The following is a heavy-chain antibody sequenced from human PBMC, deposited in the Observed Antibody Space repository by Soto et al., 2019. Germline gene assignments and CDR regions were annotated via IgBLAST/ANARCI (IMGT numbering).Heavy chain of an antibody. CDR3: ARDRGYSYSYGMDV. D-gene: IGHD5-18*01. J-gene: IGHJ6*02. CDR2: INAGNGGT. Sequence: QVQLVQSGAEEKKPGASVKVSCKASGYTFTSYAMHWVRQAPGQRLEWMGWINAGNGGTKYSQKFQGRVTITRDTSASTSYMGLSSLRSEDTAVYYCARDRGYSYSYGMDVWGQGTTLTVSS. V-gene: IGHV1-3*05. CDR1: GYTFTSYA.